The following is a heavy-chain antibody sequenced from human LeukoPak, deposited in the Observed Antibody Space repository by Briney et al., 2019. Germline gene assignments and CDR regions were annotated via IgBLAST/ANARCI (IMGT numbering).Heavy chain of an antibody. J-gene: IGHJ4*02. D-gene: IGHD3-9*01. V-gene: IGHV3-64D*06. Sequence: GGSLRLSCSASGFTFSSYAMHWIRQAPGKGLEYVSAISNNGGNTYYADSVKGRFTISRDNSKNTLYLQMSSLRAEDTAVYYCVKVFSRYSDWLFEYYFDYWGQGTLVTVSS. CDR1: GFTFSSYA. CDR2: ISNNGGNT. CDR3: VKVFSRYSDWLFEYYFDY.